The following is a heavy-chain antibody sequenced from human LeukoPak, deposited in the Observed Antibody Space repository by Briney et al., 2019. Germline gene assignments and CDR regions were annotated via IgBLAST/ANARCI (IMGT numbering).Heavy chain of an antibody. CDR3: ARASGSYGSGSYYYYGMDV. D-gene: IGHD3-10*01. V-gene: IGHV4-38-2*01. CDR1: GYSISSGYY. Sequence: PSETLSLTCAVSGYSISSGYYWGWIRQPPGKGLEWIGSIFHSGSTYYNPSLKSRVNMSVDTSKNQISLKLSSVTVADTAVYYCARASGSYGSGSYYYYGMDVWGKGTTVTVSS. J-gene: IGHJ6*04. CDR2: IFHSGST.